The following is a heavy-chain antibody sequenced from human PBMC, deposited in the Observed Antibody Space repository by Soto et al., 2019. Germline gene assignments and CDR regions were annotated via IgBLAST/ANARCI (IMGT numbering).Heavy chain of an antibody. Sequence: SETLSLTCTVSGGSISSYYCSWFRQPPGKGLEWIGSIYYTGSTYDNPSLKSRVSTSVETSKNQFSLKLISVTAADTAVYYCARHQEVRGGTIPYHYYGMDVWGLGTTVTVSS. J-gene: IGHJ6*02. CDR3: ARHQEVRGGTIPYHYYGMDV. CDR1: GGSISSYY. V-gene: IGHV4-39*01. D-gene: IGHD3-10*01. CDR2: IYYTGST.